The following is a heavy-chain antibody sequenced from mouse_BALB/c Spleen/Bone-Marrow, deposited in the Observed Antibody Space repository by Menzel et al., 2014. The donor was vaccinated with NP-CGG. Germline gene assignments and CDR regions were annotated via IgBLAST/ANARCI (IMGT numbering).Heavy chain of an antibody. CDR2: IYPYNGVT. CDR3: ARIYYGYEFTY. D-gene: IGHD2-2*01. V-gene: IGHV1S29*02. CDR1: GYTFTDYN. Sequence: EVKLQESGPELLKPGASVKVSCKASGYTFTDYNMHWVKQSHGKSLEWIGYIYPYNGVTAYNRKFKSKATLTVDNSSSTAYMEFRSLTSEDSAVYYCARIYYGYEFTYWGQGTLVTVSA. J-gene: IGHJ3*01.